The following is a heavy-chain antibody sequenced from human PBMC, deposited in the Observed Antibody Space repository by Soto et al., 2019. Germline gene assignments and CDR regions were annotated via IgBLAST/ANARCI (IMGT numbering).Heavy chain of an antibody. D-gene: IGHD3-3*01. V-gene: IGHV4-59*11. CDR2: IYYSGSS. CDR3: ARGSGLRHYRPGINWFDP. J-gene: IGHJ5*02. Sequence: PSETLSLTCTVSGGSSSSHCWSWIRQPPGRGLEWIGHIYYSGSSDYNPSLKSRLTISVDTSKNQFSLRLRSVTAADTAVYYCARGSGLRHYRPGINWFDPWGQGTLVTVSS. CDR1: GGSSSSHC.